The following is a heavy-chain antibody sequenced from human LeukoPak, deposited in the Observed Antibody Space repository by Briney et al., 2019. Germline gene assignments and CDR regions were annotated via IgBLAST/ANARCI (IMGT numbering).Heavy chain of an antibody. CDR3: ARVRVSSQAKNWFDP. CDR1: GYTFTGYY. J-gene: IGHJ5*02. CDR2: INPSSGGT. V-gene: IGHV1-2*02. Sequence: ASVKVSCKASGYTFTGYYMHWVRQAPGQGLEWMGWINPSSGGTNYAQKFQGRVTMTRDTSISTAYMELSRLRSDDTAVYYCARVRVSSQAKNWFDPWGQGTLVTVSS. D-gene: IGHD6-13*01.